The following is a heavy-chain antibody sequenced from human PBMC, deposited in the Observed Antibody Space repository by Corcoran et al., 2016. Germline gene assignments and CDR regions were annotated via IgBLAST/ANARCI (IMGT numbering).Heavy chain of an antibody. V-gene: IGHV3-7*04. CDR2: IKQDGSEI. CDR1: GCTFSTYW. Sequence: EVQLVESGGDLVQPGGSLRLSCVVSGCTFSTYWMTWVRQVPGKGPEWVANIKQDGSEIYYVDSVKGRFTISRDNAKNSLYLQMNSLRAEDTAVYYCARGSSGKNVGFFDQWGQGTLVTVSP. D-gene: IGHD1-1*01. CDR3: ARGSSGKNVGFFDQ. J-gene: IGHJ4*02.